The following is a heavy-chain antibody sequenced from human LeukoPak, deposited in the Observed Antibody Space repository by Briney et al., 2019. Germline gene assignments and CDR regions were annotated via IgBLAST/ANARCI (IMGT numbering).Heavy chain of an antibody. CDR3: ARGKRGYSSSWYDY. J-gene: IGHJ4*02. V-gene: IGHV4-34*01. D-gene: IGHD6-13*01. CDR1: GGSFSGYY. CDR2: INHSGST. Sequence: SETLSLTCAVYGGSFSGYYRSWIRQPPGKGLEWIGEINHSGSTNYNPSLKSRVTISVDTSKNQFSLKLSSVTAADTAVYYCARGKRGYSSSWYDYWGQGTLVTVSS.